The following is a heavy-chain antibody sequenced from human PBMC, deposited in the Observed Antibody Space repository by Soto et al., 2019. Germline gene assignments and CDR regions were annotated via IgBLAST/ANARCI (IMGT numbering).Heavy chain of an antibody. CDR3: ARDVNVRDLFYI. D-gene: IGHD1-1*01. Sequence: GGSLRLSCAVYRFTLNRYAMSCVRQSPGKGLEWVSAISGSGGSTYYADSVKGRFTISRDNSKNTLYLQINSLRAEDTAVYYCARDVNVRDLFYISGQGTMDT. CDR1: RFTLNRYA. CDR2: ISGSGGST. J-gene: IGHJ3*02. V-gene: IGHV3-23*01.